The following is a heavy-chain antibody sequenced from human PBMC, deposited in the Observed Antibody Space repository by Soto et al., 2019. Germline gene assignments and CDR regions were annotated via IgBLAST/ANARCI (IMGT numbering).Heavy chain of an antibody. CDR3: AKSRLRLGELSPTFDY. V-gene: IGHV3-30*18. J-gene: IGHJ4*02. CDR1: GFTFSSYG. CDR2: ISYDGSNK. Sequence: PGGSLRLSCAASGFTFSSYGMHWVRQAPGKGLEWVAVISYDGSNKYYADSVKGRFTISRDNSKNTLYLQMNSLRAEDTAVYYCAKSRLRLGELSPTFDYWGQGTLVTVS. D-gene: IGHD3-16*02.